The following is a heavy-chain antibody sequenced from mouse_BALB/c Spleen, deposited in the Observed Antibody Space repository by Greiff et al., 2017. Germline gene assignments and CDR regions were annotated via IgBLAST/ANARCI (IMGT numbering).Heavy chain of an antibody. J-gene: IGHJ2*01. D-gene: IGHD1-1*01. CDR1: GFTFSSYA. CDR2: ISSGGST. CDR3: ARGTVVASFDY. V-gene: IGHV5-6-5*01. Sequence: EVMLVESGGGLVKPGGSLKLSCAASGFTFSSYAMSWVRQTPEKRLEWVASISSGGSTYYPDSVKGRFTISRDNARNILYLQMSSLRSEDTAMYYCARGTVVASFDYWGQGTTLTVSS.